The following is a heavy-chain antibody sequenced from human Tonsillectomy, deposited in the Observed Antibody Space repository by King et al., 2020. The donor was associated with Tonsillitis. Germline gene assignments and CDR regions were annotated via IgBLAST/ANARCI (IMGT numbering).Heavy chain of an antibody. Sequence: VQLVESGAEVKKPGASVKVSCTASGYTLTSYGISWVRQAPGQGLEWMGYISAYNGNTNCEQKLQGRVTMTTDTSSNTAYMELRSLTSDDAAVYYCARDSDYGDYVGLDYWGQGTLVTVSS. D-gene: IGHD4-17*01. J-gene: IGHJ4*02. CDR1: GYTLTSYG. CDR2: ISAYNGNT. V-gene: IGHV1-18*04. CDR3: ARDSDYGDYVGLDY.